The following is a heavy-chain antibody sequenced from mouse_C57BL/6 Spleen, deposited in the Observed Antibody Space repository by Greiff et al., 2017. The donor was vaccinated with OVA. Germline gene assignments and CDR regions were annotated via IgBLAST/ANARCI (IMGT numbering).Heavy chain of an antibody. CDR3: ARGGTGRGYFDY. J-gene: IGHJ2*01. D-gene: IGHD4-1*01. CDR1: GFTFSSYG. V-gene: IGHV5-6*01. CDR2: ISSGGSYT. Sequence: EVKLVESGGDLVKPGGSLKLSCAASGFTFSSYGMSWVRQTPDKRLEWVATISSGGSYTYYPDSVKGRFTISRDNAKNTLYLQMSSLKSEDTAVYYCARGGTGRGYFDYWGQGTTLTVSS.